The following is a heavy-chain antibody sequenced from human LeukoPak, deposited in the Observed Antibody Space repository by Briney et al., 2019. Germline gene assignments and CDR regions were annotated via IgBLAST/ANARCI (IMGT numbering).Heavy chain of an antibody. D-gene: IGHD3-10*01. CDR1: GGSISSYY. CDR2: IYYSGST. Sequence: SETLSLTCTVSGGSISSYYWSWIRQPPEKGLEWIGYIYYSGSTNYNPSLKSRVTVSVDTSNNQFSLKLSSVTAADTAVYYCARENAMFRGAFDAFDIWGRGTMVTVSS. CDR3: ARENAMFRGAFDAFDI. J-gene: IGHJ3*02. V-gene: IGHV4-59*01.